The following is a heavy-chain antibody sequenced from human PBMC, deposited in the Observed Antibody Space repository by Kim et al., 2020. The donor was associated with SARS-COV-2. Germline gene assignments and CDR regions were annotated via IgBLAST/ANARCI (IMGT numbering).Heavy chain of an antibody. Sequence: GGSLRLSCAASGFAVSSNYMSWVRQAPGKGLEWVSVLYSGGDTYYAHSVKGRFIISRDASKNTLYLQMNSLRADDTAVYYCSRDFSPYHYYYMDVWGKGT. CDR1: GFAVSSNY. J-gene: IGHJ6*03. CDR2: LYSGGDT. CDR3: SRDFSPYHYYYMDV. V-gene: IGHV3-66*01.